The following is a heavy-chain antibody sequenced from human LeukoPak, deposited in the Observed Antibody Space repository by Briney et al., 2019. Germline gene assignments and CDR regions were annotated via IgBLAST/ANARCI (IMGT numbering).Heavy chain of an antibody. CDR3: ARGVGATDYFDY. Sequence: GASVKVSCKASGYTFTGNYMHWVRQAPGQGLEWMGWINPNSGGTNYAQKFQGRVTMTRDTSVSTAYMELSRLRSDDTAVYYCARGVGATDYFDYWGQGTLVTVSS. V-gene: IGHV1-2*02. J-gene: IGHJ4*02. CDR2: INPNSGGT. D-gene: IGHD1-26*01. CDR1: GYTFTGNY.